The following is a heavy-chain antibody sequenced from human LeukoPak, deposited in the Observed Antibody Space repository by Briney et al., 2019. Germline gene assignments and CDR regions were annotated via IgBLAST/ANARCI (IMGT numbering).Heavy chain of an antibody. J-gene: IGHJ3*02. CDR3: AKKMDDAFDI. CDR2: ISRSSAYI. Sequence: GGSLRLSCAASGFTFSSYSMNWVRQAPGKGLEWVSFISRSSAYISYADSVKGRFTISRDNAKNSLYLQMNNLRAEDTAVYYCAKKMDDAFDIWGQGTMVTVSS. V-gene: IGHV3-21*01. D-gene: IGHD5-24*01. CDR1: GFTFSSYS.